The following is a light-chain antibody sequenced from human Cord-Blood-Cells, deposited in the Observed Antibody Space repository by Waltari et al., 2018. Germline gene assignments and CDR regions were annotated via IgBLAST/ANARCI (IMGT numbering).Light chain of an antibody. J-gene: IGKJ4*01. CDR1: QSVLYSSNNKKY. CDR3: QQYYSTPLT. CDR2: WAS. Sequence: DIVMPQSPASLAVSLGERATINCKSSQSVLYSSNNKKYLAGYQQKPGQPPKLLIYWASTRESGVPDRFSRSGSGTDFTLTISSLQAEDGAVYYCQQYYSTPLTFGGGTKVEIK. V-gene: IGKV4-1*01.